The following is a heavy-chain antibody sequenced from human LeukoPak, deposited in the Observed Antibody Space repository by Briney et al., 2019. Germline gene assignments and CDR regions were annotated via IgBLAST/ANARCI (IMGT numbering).Heavy chain of an antibody. V-gene: IGHV3-30*02. D-gene: IGHD2-15*01. CDR1: GFTFSSYG. CDR3: AKDLGASCSGGSCYSTPYYYYYYMDV. J-gene: IGHJ6*03. CDR2: IRYDGSNK. Sequence: PGGSQRLSCAASGFTFSSYGMHWVRQAPGKGLEWVAFIRYDGSNKYYADSVKGRFTISRDNSKNTLYLQMNSLRAEDTAVYYCAKDLGASCSGGSCYSTPYYYYYYMDVWGKGTTVTVSS.